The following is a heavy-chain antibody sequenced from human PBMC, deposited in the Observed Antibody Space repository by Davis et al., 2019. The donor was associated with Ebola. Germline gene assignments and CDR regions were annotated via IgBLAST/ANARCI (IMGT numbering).Heavy chain of an antibody. D-gene: IGHD3-3*01. CDR3: AKDSQGITIFGVAYWGGYYFDY. J-gene: IGHJ4*02. Sequence: GESLKISCAASGFSFRSYPLTWVRQAPGKGLEWVASINNGGDPTHYASSVKGRFTISRDDSNDTLYLQLNSLRAEDTAVYYCAKDSQGITIFGVAYWGGYYFDYWGQGTLVTVSS. V-gene: IGHV3-23*01. CDR1: GFSFRSYP. CDR2: INNGGDPT.